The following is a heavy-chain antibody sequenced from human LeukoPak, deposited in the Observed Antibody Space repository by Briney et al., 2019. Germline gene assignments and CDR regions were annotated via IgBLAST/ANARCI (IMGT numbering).Heavy chain of an antibody. V-gene: IGHV1-46*01. J-gene: IGHJ3*02. Sequence: ASVKVSCKASGYTFTSYYMHWVRQAPGQGLEWMGIINPSGGSTSYAQKFQGRVTMTRDTSTSTVYMELSSLRSDDTAVYYCARDGRSGWYNEAAFDIWGQGTMVTVSS. CDR1: GYTFTSYY. CDR3: ARDGRSGWYNEAAFDI. CDR2: INPSGGST. D-gene: IGHD6-19*01.